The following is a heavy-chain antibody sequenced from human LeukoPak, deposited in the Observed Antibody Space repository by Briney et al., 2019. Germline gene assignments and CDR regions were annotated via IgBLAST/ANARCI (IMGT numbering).Heavy chain of an antibody. Sequence: SETLSLTCAVYGGSFSGYYWSWIRQPPGKGLAWIGEINHSGSTNYNPSVKSRVDISVDTSKNQSSLTLSSVASADTAVYYCARGYYDSSGLYGYWGQGTLVTVSS. CDR1: GGSFSGYY. J-gene: IGHJ4*01. D-gene: IGHD3-22*01. CDR3: ARGYYDSSGLYGY. CDR2: INHSGST. V-gene: IGHV4-34*01.